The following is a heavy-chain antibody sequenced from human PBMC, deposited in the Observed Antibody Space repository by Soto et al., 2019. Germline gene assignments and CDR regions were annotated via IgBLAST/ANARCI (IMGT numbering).Heavy chain of an antibody. Sequence: QVQLVQSGAEVKKPGASVKVSCQASGYTFTSLDINWIRQATGQAFEGMGWMSPNSGNTGYAQKFQGRVTMTRDSSTSTAYLELSSLTSEDTATYYCARGVNAGVDYWGQGSLITVSS. J-gene: IGHJ4*02. CDR1: GYTFTSLD. V-gene: IGHV1-8*01. CDR3: ARGVNAGVDY. CDR2: MSPNSGNT. D-gene: IGHD6-13*01.